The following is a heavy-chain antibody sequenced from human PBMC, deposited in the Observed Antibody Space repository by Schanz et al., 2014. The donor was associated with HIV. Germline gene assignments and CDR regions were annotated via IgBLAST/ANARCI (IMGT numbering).Heavy chain of an antibody. CDR3: AKVARWDYYGMDV. CDR1: GFTFTSYA. J-gene: IGHJ6*02. Sequence: EELLLESGGGLVQPGGSLRLSCAASGFTFTSYALSWVRQAPGKGLEWVSGISGRGGFTYYSDSVKGRFTISRDNSKNTLYLQMNSLRTEDTAVYYCAKVARWDYYGMDVWGQGTTVTVSS. V-gene: IGHV3-23*01. CDR2: ISGRGGFT.